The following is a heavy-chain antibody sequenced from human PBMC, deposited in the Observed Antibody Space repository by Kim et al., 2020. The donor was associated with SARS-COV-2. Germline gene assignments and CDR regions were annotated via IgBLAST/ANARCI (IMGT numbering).Heavy chain of an antibody. D-gene: IGHD2-2*01. Sequence: SETLSLTCAVYGGSFSGYYWSWIRQPPGEGLEWIGEINHSGSTNYNPSLKSRVTISVDTSKNQFSLKLSSVTAADTAVYYCARGTDIVVVPAATVYFDYWGQGTLVTVSS. V-gene: IGHV4-34*01. CDR3: ARGTDIVVVPAATVYFDY. CDR2: INHSGST. CDR1: GGSFSGYY. J-gene: IGHJ4*02.